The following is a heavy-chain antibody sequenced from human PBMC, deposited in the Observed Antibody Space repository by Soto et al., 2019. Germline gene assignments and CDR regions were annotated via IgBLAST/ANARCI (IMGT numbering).Heavy chain of an antibody. CDR3: AREIGDSSGSHDGFNI. CDR1: GYTFTSYD. V-gene: IGHV1-8*01. CDR2: MNPNSGNT. Sequence: ASVKVSCKASGYTFTSYDINWVRQATGQGLEWMGWMNPNSGNTGYAQKFQGRVTMTRNTSISTAYMELSSLRSNDTAVYYCAREIGDSSGSHDGFNIWGQGTMVTVS. J-gene: IGHJ3*02. D-gene: IGHD3-22*01.